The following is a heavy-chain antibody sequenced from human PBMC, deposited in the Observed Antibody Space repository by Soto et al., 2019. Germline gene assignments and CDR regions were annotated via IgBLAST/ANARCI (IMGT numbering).Heavy chain of an antibody. Sequence: SETLSLTCNVSGGSIRSNYWSWIRQPAGKALEWIGRIYTSGTTNYNPSLKSRATMLIDTSKNQFSLILSSVTAADTGVYYCAREGASGFGMDVWSQGTTVTVSS. CDR3: AREGASGFGMDV. J-gene: IGHJ6*02. CDR1: GGSIRSNY. CDR2: IYTSGTT. D-gene: IGHD1-26*01. V-gene: IGHV4-4*07.